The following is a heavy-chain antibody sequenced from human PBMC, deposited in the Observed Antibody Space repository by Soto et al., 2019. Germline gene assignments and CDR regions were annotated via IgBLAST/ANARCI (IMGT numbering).Heavy chain of an antibody. V-gene: IGHV3-48*02. Sequence: PGGSLRLSCAASGFTFSSYSMNWVRQAPGKGLEWVSYISSSSSTIYYADSVKGRFTISRDNAKNSLYLQMNSLRDEDTAVYYCSRDGDMDTAMVPYYYYYYGMDVWGQGTTVTVSS. D-gene: IGHD5-18*01. CDR2: ISSSSSTI. CDR3: SRDGDMDTAMVPYYYYYYGMDV. J-gene: IGHJ6*02. CDR1: GFTFSSYS.